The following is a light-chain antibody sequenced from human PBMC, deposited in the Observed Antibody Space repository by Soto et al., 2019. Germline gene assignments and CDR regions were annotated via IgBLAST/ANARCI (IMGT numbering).Light chain of an antibody. V-gene: IGKV3-11*01. Sequence: EIVLTQSPATLSVSPGERGTLSCRASKSFRGLLAWYQQKPGQAPRLLIYDAYNRATGIPPRFSGSGSGTDFTLTISSLEPEDSAVYYCQQRHMWPITFGQGTRLENK. J-gene: IGKJ5*01. CDR1: KSFRGL. CDR2: DAY. CDR3: QQRHMWPIT.